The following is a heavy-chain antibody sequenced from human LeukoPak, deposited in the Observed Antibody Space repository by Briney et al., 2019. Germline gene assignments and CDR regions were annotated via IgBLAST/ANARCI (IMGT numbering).Heavy chain of an antibody. J-gene: IGHJ4*02. CDR1: GFTFSSYG. CDR2: IWYDGSNK. CDR3: ARDRDYSGNLVDY. D-gene: IGHD4-23*01. Sequence: QPGGSLRLSCAASGFTFSSYGMHWVRQAPGKGLEWVAVIWYDGSNKYYADSVKGRFTISRDTSKNTLYLQMNGLGAEDTAVYYCARDRDYSGNLVDYWGQGTLVTVSS. V-gene: IGHV3-33*01.